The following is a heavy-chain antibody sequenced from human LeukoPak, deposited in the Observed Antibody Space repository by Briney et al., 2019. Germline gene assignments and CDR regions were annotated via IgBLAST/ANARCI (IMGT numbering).Heavy chain of an antibody. CDR3: ARALEADAFDI. J-gene: IGHJ3*02. CDR2: IYYSGST. V-gene: IGHV4-31*03. Sequence: SETLSLTCTVSGGSISSGVYYWSWIRQHPGKGLEWIGYIYYSGSTYYNPSLKSRVTISVDTSKNQFSLKLSSVTAADTAVYYCARALEADAFDIWGQGTMATVSS. CDR1: GGSISSGVYY. D-gene: IGHD5-24*01.